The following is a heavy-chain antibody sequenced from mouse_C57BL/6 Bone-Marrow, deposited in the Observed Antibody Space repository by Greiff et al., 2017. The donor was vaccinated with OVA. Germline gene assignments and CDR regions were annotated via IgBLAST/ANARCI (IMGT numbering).Heavy chain of an antibody. V-gene: IGHV14-3*01. Sequence: EVQLQQSVAELVRPGASVKLSCTASGFNIKNTYMHWVKQRPEQGLEWIGRIDPANGNTKYAPKFQGKASITADTSYNTAYLQLSSLTNEDTTIYYCASIANYYSISPLFAYWGQGTTLTVSS. CDR2: IDPANGNT. D-gene: IGHD1-1*01. CDR3: ASIANYYSISPLFAY. CDR1: GFNIKNTY. J-gene: IGHJ2*01.